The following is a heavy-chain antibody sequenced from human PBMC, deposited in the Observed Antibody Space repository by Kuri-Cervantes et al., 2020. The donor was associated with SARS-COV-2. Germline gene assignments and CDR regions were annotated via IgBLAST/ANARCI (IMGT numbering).Heavy chain of an antibody. J-gene: IGHJ3*02. D-gene: IGHD5-12*01. V-gene: IGHV3-7*03. CDR1: GFTFSSYW. Sequence: GESLKISCAASGFTFSSYWMSWVRQAPGKGLEWVANIKQDGSEKYYADSVKGRFTISRDNSKNTLYLQMNSLRAEDTAVYYCAKSGYDFPNPHDAFDIWGQGTMVTVSS. CDR3: AKSGYDFPNPHDAFDI. CDR2: IKQDGSEK.